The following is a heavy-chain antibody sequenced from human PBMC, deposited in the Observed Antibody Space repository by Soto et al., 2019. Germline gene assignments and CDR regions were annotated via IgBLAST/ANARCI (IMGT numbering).Heavy chain of an antibody. CDR1: GYSFTSYW. CDR2: IDPSDSST. D-gene: IGHD5-18*01. CDR3: ARDGDTTMILLGYYYGMDV. V-gene: IGHV5-10-1*01. Sequence: PGESLKISCKGSGYSFTSYWISWVRQMPGKGLEWMGNIDPSDSSTNYSPSFQGHVTISADKSINTVYLQWGNLEASDTAMYYCARDGDTTMILLGYYYGMDVWGQGTTVTVSS. J-gene: IGHJ6*02.